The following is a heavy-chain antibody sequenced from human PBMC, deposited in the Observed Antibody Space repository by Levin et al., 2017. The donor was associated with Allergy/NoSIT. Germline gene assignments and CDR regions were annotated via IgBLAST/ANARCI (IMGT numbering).Heavy chain of an antibody. CDR2: ISGSGGST. J-gene: IGHJ4*02. V-gene: IGHV3-23*01. D-gene: IGHD3-9*01. CDR1: GFTFSSYA. Sequence: GGSLRLSCAASGFTFSSYAMSWVRQAPGKGLEWVSAISGSGGSTYYADSVKGRFTISRDNSKNTLYLQMNSLRAEDTAVYYCAKDRVYDILTGFSFKDYWGQGTLVTVSS. CDR3: AKDRVYDILTGFSFKDY.